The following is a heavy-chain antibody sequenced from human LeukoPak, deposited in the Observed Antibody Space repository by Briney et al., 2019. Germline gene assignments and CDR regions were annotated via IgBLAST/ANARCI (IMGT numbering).Heavy chain of an antibody. D-gene: IGHD5-18*01. CDR2: ISGSGDTT. Sequence: GGSLRLSCAASGFSVSSNYMSWVRQAPGKGLEWVSVISGSGDTTYYADSVKGRLTISRDNSKNTLYLQMNSLRVEDTAVYYCAEEDSYGLVYWGQGTLVTVSS. V-gene: IGHV3-23*01. CDR3: AEEDSYGLVY. J-gene: IGHJ4*02. CDR1: GFSVSSNY.